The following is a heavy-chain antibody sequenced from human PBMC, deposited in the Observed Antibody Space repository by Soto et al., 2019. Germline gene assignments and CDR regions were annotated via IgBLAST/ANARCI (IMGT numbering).Heavy chain of an antibody. D-gene: IGHD1-1*01. V-gene: IGHV1-18*01. Sequence: QVPLVQSGAEVKEPGASVKVSCKASGYTFNRYGVSWVRQAPGQGLEWMGWINIYNGKTDYAQKFQGRVSVTTDTSTTTVYMELRSLRSDDTAVYYCARENWKGSPNDYWVQGTLVTVSS. CDR1: GYTFNRYG. CDR2: INIYNGKT. J-gene: IGHJ4*02. CDR3: ARENWKGSPNDY.